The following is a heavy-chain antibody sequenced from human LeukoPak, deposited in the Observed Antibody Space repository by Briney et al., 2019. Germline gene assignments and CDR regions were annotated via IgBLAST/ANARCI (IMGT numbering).Heavy chain of an antibody. V-gene: IGHV3-30*02. CDR2: IKFDSTGK. CDR3: TKALYNYGWDYFDH. J-gene: IGHJ4*02. CDR1: GFTFSISG. D-gene: IGHD5-24*01. Sequence: GGSLRLSCAASGFTFSISGMHWVRQAPGKGLEWMSFIKFDSTGKHYAESVKGRFTVSRDNSKNTVHLQIDDLRPDDTAVYYCTKALYNYGWDYFDHWGQGTLVIVPS.